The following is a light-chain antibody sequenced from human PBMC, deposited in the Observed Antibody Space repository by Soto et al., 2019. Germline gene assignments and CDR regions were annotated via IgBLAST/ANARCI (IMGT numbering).Light chain of an antibody. J-gene: IGLJ3*02. Sequence: QAVLTQPPSASGTPGQRVTISCYGSSSNIGSNTVNWYQQLPGTAPTLLIYSNNQRPSWVPDRFSGSKSGTSASLAVNGLQSGDEADYYCAAWDDSLNGPLFGGGTKLTVL. CDR1: SSNIGSNT. CDR2: SNN. V-gene: IGLV1-44*01. CDR3: AAWDDSLNGPL.